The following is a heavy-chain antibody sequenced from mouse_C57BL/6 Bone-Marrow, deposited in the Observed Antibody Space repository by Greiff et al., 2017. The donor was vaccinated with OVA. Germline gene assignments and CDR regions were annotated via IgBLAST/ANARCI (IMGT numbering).Heavy chain of an antibody. J-gene: IGHJ4*01. V-gene: IGHV1-81*01. CDR2: IYPRSGNT. D-gene: IGHD1-1*01. CDR3: ARPHYYGSGLYAMDY. CDR1: GYTFTSYG. Sequence: QVQLQQSGAELARPGASVKLSCKASGYTFTSYGISWVKQRTGQGLEWIGEIYPRSGNTNYNGKFKGKATLTADKSSSTAYMQLSSLTSEDSAVYFCARPHYYGSGLYAMDYWGQGTSVTVSS.